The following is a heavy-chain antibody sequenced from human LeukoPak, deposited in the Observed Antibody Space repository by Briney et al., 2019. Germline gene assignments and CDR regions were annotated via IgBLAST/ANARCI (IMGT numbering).Heavy chain of an antibody. CDR2: ISGSGSNT. J-gene: IGHJ4*02. D-gene: IGHD2-15*01. CDR1: GFTFSSYA. Sequence: GGSLRLSCTASGFTFSSYAMSWVRQAPGRGLEWVSFISGSGSNTYYADSVKGRFTISRDNSKDTLYLQMNRLRAEDTALYYCAKSRTPGFDYWGQGILVTVSS. CDR3: AKSRTPGFDY. V-gene: IGHV3-23*01.